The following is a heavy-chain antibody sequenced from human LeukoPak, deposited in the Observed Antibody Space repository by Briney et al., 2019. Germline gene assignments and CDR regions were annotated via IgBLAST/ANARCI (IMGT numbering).Heavy chain of an antibody. CDR2: SYHRGST. D-gene: IGHD1-26*01. V-gene: IGHV4-59*01. J-gene: IGHJ4*02. CDR1: GGSISSYY. CDR3: ARDRELGY. Sequence: SETLSLTCTVSGGSISSYYWSWIRQPPGKGPEWIGWSYHRGSTSYNPSLKSRVAISVDTSTNQFSLKLSSVTAADTAMYFCARDRELGYWGQGTLVTVSS.